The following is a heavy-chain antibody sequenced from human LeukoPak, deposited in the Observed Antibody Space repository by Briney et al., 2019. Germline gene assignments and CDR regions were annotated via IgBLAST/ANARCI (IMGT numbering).Heavy chain of an antibody. Sequence: GGSLRLSCAASGFTFSSYAMSWVRXAXGXGLEWVSAISGSGGSTYYADSVKGRFXISRDNSKNTLYLQMNSLRAEDTAVYYCAKDRDSSGYQGYMDVWGKGTTVTVSS. J-gene: IGHJ6*03. V-gene: IGHV3-23*01. CDR3: AKDRDSSGYQGYMDV. D-gene: IGHD3-22*01. CDR1: GFTFSSYA. CDR2: ISGSGGST.